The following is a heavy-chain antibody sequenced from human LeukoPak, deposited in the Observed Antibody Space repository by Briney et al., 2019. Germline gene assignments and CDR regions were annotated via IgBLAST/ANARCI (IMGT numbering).Heavy chain of an antibody. J-gene: IGHJ6*03. Sequence: GGSLRLSCASSGFNFADYALHWVRQSPGKGLEWISLISRDGSSTYYGDVVKGRFTTSRDNSKNYLFLQMDSLRVDDTAFYFCAKDHDSGDYLAFYMDVWGKGTTVTVSS. CDR3: AKDHDSGDYLAFYMDV. V-gene: IGHV3-43D*04. D-gene: IGHD4-17*01. CDR2: ISRDGSST. CDR1: GFNFADYA.